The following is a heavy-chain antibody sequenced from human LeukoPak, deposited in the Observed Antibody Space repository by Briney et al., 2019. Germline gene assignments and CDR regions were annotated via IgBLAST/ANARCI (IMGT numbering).Heavy chain of an antibody. D-gene: IGHD3-3*01. CDR1: GGTFSSYA. V-gene: IGHV1-69*01. Sequence: SSVKVSCKASGGTFSSYAISWVRQAPGQGLEWMGGIIPISGTTNYAQNFQGRVTITADESTSTAYMELSSLRSEDTAIYYCATPYKYFDFWSGYCPFDVWGQGTLVTVSS. CDR3: ATPYKYFDFWSGYCPFDV. J-gene: IGHJ4*02. CDR2: IIPISGTT.